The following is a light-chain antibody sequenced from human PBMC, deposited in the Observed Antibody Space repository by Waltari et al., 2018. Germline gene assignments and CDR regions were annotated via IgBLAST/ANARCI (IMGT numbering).Light chain of an antibody. CDR3: QQVNSFPFT. CDR1: QGISTN. J-gene: IGKJ3*01. Sequence: DIQLTQSPSFLSASVGDRVTITCRASQGISTNLAWYQQKPGRAPNLLIYAASALQSGVPSRFSGSGSGTEFTLTISSLQPEDFGSYFYQQVNSFPFTFGPGTTVDLK. V-gene: IGKV1-9*01. CDR2: AAS.